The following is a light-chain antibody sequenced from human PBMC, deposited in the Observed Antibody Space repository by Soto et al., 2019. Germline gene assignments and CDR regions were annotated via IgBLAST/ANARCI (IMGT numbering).Light chain of an antibody. Sequence: EIVMTQSPATLSVSPGERATLSCRASQSVSSYLAWYQQKPGQALRLLIYDASNRATGIPARFSGSGSGTDFTLTISNLEPDDFAVYYCQHRSNWPPTFGQGTKVDIK. CDR3: QHRSNWPPT. CDR1: QSVSSY. V-gene: IGKV3-11*01. J-gene: IGKJ1*01. CDR2: DAS.